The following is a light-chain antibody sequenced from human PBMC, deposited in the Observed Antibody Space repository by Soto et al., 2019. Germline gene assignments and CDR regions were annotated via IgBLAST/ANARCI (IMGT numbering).Light chain of an antibody. CDR3: QQSYSTPIT. J-gene: IGKJ5*01. CDR2: AAS. Sequence: DLQITHSPSSVSPSVPHRVTITCRASQYMANWLAWYQQKPGNAPKVLIYAASNLQTGVPSRFSGSGSGTDFTLTINSLQPEDFATYSCQQSYSTPITFGQGTRLEIK. CDR1: QYMANW. V-gene: IGKV1-39*01.